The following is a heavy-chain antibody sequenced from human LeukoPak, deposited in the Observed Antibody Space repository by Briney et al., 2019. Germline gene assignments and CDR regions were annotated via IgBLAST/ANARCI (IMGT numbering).Heavy chain of an antibody. CDR3: ARGGANYDFWSGYYRGIWFDP. CDR1: GGSFSGYY. CDR2: INHSGST. Sequence: SETLSLTCAVYGGSFSGYYWSWIRQPPGKGLEWIGEINHSGSTNYNPSLKSRVTISVDTSKNQFSLKLSSVTAADTAVYYCARGGANYDFWSGYYRGIWFDPWGQGTLVTVSS. J-gene: IGHJ5*02. D-gene: IGHD3-3*01. V-gene: IGHV4-34*01.